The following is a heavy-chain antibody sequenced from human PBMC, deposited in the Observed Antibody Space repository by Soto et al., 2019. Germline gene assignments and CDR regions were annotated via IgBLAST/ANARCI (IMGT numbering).Heavy chain of an antibody. J-gene: IGHJ3*02. V-gene: IGHV1-69*13. CDR2: IIPIFGTA. Sequence: SVKVSCKDSGGTFSSYAIIWVRQAPGQGLEWMGGIIPIFGTANYAQKFQGRVAITADESTSTAYMELSSLRSEDTAVYYCAREIGSGYGDAFDIWGQGTMVTVSS. CDR1: GGTFSSYA. CDR3: AREIGSGYGDAFDI. D-gene: IGHD3-22*01.